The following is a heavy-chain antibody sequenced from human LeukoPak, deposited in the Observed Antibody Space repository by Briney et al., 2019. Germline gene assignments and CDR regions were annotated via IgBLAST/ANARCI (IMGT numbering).Heavy chain of an antibody. D-gene: IGHD3-22*01. CDR1: GFTVSSNY. V-gene: IGHV3-53*01. J-gene: IGHJ4*02. CDR2: IYSGGST. CDR3: ARSIYDSINFDY. Sequence: GGSLRLSCAASGFTVSSNYMSWVRQAPGKGLEWVSVIYSGGSTYYADSVKGRFTISRDNSKNTLYLQMNSLRAEDTAVYYCARSIYDSINFDYWGQGTLVTVSP.